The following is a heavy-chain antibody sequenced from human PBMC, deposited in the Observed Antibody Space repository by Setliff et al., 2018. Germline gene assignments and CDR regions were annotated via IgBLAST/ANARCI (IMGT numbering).Heavy chain of an antibody. D-gene: IGHD3-22*01. CDR3: ARGGYYYDSSGRNIDATPAWFDP. J-gene: IGHJ5*02. CDR1: GGSFSGYY. Sequence: SETLSLTCAVYGGSFSGYYWSWIRQPPGKGLEWIGEINHSGSTNYNPSLKSRVTISVDTSKNQFSLKLSSVTAADTAVYYCARGGYYYDSSGRNIDATPAWFDPWGQGTLVTVSS. CDR2: INHSGST. V-gene: IGHV4-34*01.